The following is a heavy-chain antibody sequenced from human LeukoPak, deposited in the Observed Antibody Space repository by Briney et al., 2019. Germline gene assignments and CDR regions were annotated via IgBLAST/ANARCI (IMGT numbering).Heavy chain of an antibody. D-gene: IGHD2-2*01. CDR1: GGSFSGYY. CDR2: INHSGST. J-gene: IGHJ6*02. Sequence: SETLSLTCAVYGGSFSGYYWSWIRQPPGKGLKWIGEINHSGSTNYNPSLKSRVTISVDTSKNQFSLKLSSVTAADTAVYYCARGVHDCSSTSCYGPHGGMDVWGQGTTVTVSS. V-gene: IGHV4-34*01. CDR3: ARGVHDCSSTSCYGPHGGMDV.